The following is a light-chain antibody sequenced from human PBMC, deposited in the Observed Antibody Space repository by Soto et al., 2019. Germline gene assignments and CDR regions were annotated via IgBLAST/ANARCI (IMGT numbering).Light chain of an antibody. J-gene: IGKJ2*01. CDR1: QGISNY. V-gene: IGKV1-27*01. CDR2: AAS. Sequence: DIQMTQSPSSLSASVGDRVTITCRASQGISNYLAWYQQKPGTVPKLLISAASTLQTGVPSRFSGGGSGTDFTLTISSLQPEDVATYYCQQYESLPYTFGQGTQLEIK. CDR3: QQYESLPYT.